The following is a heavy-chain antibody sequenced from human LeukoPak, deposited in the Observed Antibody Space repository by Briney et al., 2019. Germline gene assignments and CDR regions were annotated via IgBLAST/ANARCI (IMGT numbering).Heavy chain of an antibody. CDR1: GGSISSYY. Sequence: SETLSLTCTVSGGSISSYYRSWIRQPPGKGLEWIGYIYYSGSTNYNPSLKSRVTISVDTSKNQFSLKLSSVTAADTAVYYCARGGDSSGYYYPNFDYWGQGTLVTVSS. J-gene: IGHJ4*02. V-gene: IGHV4-59*01. CDR3: ARGGDSSGYYYPNFDY. D-gene: IGHD3-22*01. CDR2: IYYSGST.